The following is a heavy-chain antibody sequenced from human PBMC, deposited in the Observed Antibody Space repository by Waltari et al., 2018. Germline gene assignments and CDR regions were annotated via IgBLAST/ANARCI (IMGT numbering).Heavy chain of an antibody. CDR3: ARGIRTGWLQFHYYGMDV. Sequence: QVQLVQSGAEVKKPGSSVKVSCKASGGTFSSYTISWVRQAPGQGLEWMGRIIPILGIANYAQKFQGRVTITADKSTSTAYMELSSLRSEDTAVYYCARGIRTGWLQFHYYGMDVWGQGTTVTVSS. D-gene: IGHD5-12*01. J-gene: IGHJ6*02. CDR1: GGTFSSYT. V-gene: IGHV1-69*02. CDR2: IIPILGIA.